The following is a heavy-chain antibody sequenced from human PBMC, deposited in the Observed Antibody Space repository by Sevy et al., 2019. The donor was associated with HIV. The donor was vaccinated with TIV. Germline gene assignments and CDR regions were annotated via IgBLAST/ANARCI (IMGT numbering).Heavy chain of an antibody. V-gene: IGHV1-2*02. Sequence: GESLKIYCKASGYTFTGYYMHWVRQAPGQGLEWMGWINPNSGGTNYAQKFQGRVTMTRDTSISTAYMELSRLRSDDTAVYYCARGPTLWGFSTYYFDYWGQGTLVTVSS. CDR1: GYTFTGYY. CDR3: ARGPTLWGFSTYYFDY. CDR2: INPNSGGT. J-gene: IGHJ4*02. D-gene: IGHD7-27*01.